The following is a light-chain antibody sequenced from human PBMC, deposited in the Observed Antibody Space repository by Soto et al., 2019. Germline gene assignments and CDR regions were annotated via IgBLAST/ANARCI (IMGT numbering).Light chain of an antibody. CDR2: DAS. CDR1: QSVSSH. J-gene: IGKJ5*01. V-gene: IGKV3-11*01. Sequence: EIVLPQSKATLSLSPGGRATVSCRASQSVSSHLAWYQQKLGQAPRLLIYDASSRASGIPARFSGSGSGTDFTLTISSLEPEDFAVYYCQQGGNWPLTFGQGTRLEIK. CDR3: QQGGNWPLT.